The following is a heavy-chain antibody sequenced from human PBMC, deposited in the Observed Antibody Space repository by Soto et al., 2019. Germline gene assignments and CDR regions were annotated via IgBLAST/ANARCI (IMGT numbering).Heavy chain of an antibody. D-gene: IGHD2-2*01. V-gene: IGHV1-69*02. J-gene: IGHJ5*02. Sequence: ASVKVSCKASGGTFSSYTISWVRQAPGQGLEWMGRIIPILGIANYAQKFQGRVTITADKSTSTAYMELNSLRSEDTAVYYCALDNLPAAINSWFAPWGQGTLVTVSS. CDR1: GGTFSSYT. CDR2: IIPILGIA. CDR3: ALDNLPAAINSWFAP.